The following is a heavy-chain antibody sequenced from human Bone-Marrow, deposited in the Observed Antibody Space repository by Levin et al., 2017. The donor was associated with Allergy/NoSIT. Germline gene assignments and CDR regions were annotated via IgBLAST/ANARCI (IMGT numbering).Heavy chain of an antibody. J-gene: IGHJ6*02. CDR3: ARIVLVAPYGMDV. CDR2: ISSSSSYI. V-gene: IGHV3-21*01. CDR1: GFTFRTYS. Sequence: PGGSLRLSCVASGFTFRTYSMNWVRQAPGKGLEWVSAISSSSSYIYYADSVKGRFTISRDNAKNSLYLQMNSLRVEDTAVYYCARIVLVAPYGMDVWGQGTTVTVSS. D-gene: IGHD3-3*02.